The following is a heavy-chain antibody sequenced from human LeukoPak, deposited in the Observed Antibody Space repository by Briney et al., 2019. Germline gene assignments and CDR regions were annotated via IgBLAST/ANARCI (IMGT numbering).Heavy chain of an antibody. V-gene: IGHV3-15*01. J-gene: IGHJ6*02. Sequence: GGSLRLSCAASGFTFSNAWMSWVRQAPGKGLEWVGRIKSKTDGGTTDYAAPVKGRFTISRDDSKNTLYLQMNSLKTEDTAVYYCTLLRRWFGEWGDYGMDVWGQGTTVTVSS. CDR1: GFTFSNAW. CDR2: IKSKTDGGTT. D-gene: IGHD3-10*01. CDR3: TLLRRWFGEWGDYGMDV.